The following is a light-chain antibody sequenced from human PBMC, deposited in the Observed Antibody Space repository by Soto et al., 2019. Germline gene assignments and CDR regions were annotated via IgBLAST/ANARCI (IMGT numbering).Light chain of an antibody. V-gene: IGKV3-20*01. J-gene: IGKJ1*01. CDR1: QSISSNY. Sequence: EIVLTQSPGTLSLSPGERATLSCRASQSISSNYLAWYQQTPGQAPRLLIYDASSRAAGIPDRFSGSGSGTEFTLTISRLEPEDFGVYYCKQYAGSPRTFGQGTKVEVK. CDR3: KQYAGSPRT. CDR2: DAS.